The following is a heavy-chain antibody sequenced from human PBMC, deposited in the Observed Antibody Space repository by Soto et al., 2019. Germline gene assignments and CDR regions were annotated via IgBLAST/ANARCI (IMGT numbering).Heavy chain of an antibody. J-gene: IGHJ4*01. CDR1: GYTFTGYY. CDR2: INPNSGGT. D-gene: IGHD3-22*01. CDR3: ARVVGGYYDSSGYYREEPYYVDY. Sequence: ASVKVSCKASGYTFTGYYMHWVRQAPGQGLEWMGWINPNSGGTNYAQKFQGWVTMTRDTSISTAYMELSRLRSDDTAVYYCARVVGGYYDSSGYYREEPYYVDYWG. V-gene: IGHV1-2*04.